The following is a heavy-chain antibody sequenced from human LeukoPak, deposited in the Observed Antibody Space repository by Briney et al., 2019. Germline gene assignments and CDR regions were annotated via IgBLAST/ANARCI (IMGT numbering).Heavy chain of an antibody. CDR2: IYYSGSS. CDR1: GGSISSSSSY. CDR3: ARVKYYDILTGYYSHNWFDP. Sequence: SETLSLTCSVSGGSISSSSSYWGWIRQPPGTGLEWIGSIYYSGSSFDNPALKSRVTISVDTSKNQFSLKLSSVTAADTAVYYCARVKYYDILTGYYSHNWFDPWGQGTLVTVSS. V-gene: IGHV4-39*07. J-gene: IGHJ5*02. D-gene: IGHD3-9*01.